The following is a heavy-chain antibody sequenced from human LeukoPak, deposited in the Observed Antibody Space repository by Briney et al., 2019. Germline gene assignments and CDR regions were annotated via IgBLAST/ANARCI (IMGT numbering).Heavy chain of an antibody. CDR2: IYASGNT. J-gene: IGHJ5*02. CDR3: ARGFDP. V-gene: IGHV4-61*02. Sequence: SQTLSLTCTVSVHSITSGNYYWRWVRRPAGKGLEWIGRIYASGNTNYNPSLKSRVTISVDTSKNQFSLRLSSVTAADTAVYYCARGFDPWGQGTLVTVSS. CDR1: VHSITSGNYY.